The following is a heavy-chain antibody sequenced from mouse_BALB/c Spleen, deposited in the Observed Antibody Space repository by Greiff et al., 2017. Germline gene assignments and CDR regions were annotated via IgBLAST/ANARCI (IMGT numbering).Heavy chain of an antibody. CDR2: ISSGGSYT. Sequence: EVKLMESGGGLVKPGGSLKLSCAASGFTFSSYTMSWVRQTPEKRLEWVATISSGGSYTYYPDSVKGRFTISRDNAKNTLYLQMSSLKSEDTAMYYCTRDGNYEFAYWGQGTLVTVSA. CDR1: GFTFSSYT. J-gene: IGHJ3*01. D-gene: IGHD2-1*01. CDR3: TRDGNYEFAY. V-gene: IGHV5-6-4*01.